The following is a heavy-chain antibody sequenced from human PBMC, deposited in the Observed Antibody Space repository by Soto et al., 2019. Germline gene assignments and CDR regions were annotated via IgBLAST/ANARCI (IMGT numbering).Heavy chain of an antibody. D-gene: IGHD2-2*01. CDR1: GGSISSYY. CDR2: IYYSGST. CDR3: ARADALLDIVVVPAADYYYYYYMDV. Sequence: SETLSLTCTVSGGSISSYYWSWIRQPPGKGLEWIGYIYYSGSTNYNPSLKSRVTISVDTSKNQFSLKLSSVTAADTAVYYCARADALLDIVVVPAADYYYYYYMDVWGKGTTVTVSS. J-gene: IGHJ6*03. V-gene: IGHV4-59*01.